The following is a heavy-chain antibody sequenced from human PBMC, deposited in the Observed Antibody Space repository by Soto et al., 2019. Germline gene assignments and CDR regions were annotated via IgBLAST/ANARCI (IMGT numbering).Heavy chain of an antibody. V-gene: IGHV3-30-3*01. CDR2: ISYDGSNK. CDR3: ARDTQHSCGGDCLGY. D-gene: IGHD2-21*01. J-gene: IGHJ4*02. Sequence: GGSLRLSCAASGFTFSSYAMHWVRQAPGKGLEWVAVISYDGSNKYYADSVRGRFTISRDNSKNTLYLQMNSLRAEDTAVYYCARDTQHSCGGDCLGYWGQGTLVTVSS. CDR1: GFTFSSYA.